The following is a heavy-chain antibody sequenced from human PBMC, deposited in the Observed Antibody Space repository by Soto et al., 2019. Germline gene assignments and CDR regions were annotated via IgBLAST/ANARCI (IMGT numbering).Heavy chain of an antibody. CDR3: ASYDYDFWSGYYVSNDVAPRGHH. V-gene: IGHV4-39*01. CDR2: IYYSGST. J-gene: IGHJ5*02. D-gene: IGHD3-3*01. CDR1: GGSISSGNYY. Sequence: SETLSLTCTVSGGSISSGNYYWSWIRQSPGKGLEWIGYIYYSGSTYYNPSLKSRVTISVDTSKNQFSLKLSSVTAADTAVYYCASYDYDFWSGYYVSNDVAPRGHHWGQGTLVTVSS.